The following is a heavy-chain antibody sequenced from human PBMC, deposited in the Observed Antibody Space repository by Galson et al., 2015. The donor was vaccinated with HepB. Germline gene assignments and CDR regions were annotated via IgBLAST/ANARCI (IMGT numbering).Heavy chain of an antibody. Sequence: SLRLSCAASGFTFSNAWMNWVRQAPGKGLEWVGRIKSKTDGGTTDYAAPVKGRFTISRDDSKNTLYLQMNSLKTEDTAVYYCTRVRWGGYDELNYWGQGTLLTLAS. J-gene: IGHJ4*02. D-gene: IGHD5-12*01. CDR1: GFTFSNAW. V-gene: IGHV3-15*07. CDR3: TRVRWGGYDELNY. CDR2: IKSKTDGGTT.